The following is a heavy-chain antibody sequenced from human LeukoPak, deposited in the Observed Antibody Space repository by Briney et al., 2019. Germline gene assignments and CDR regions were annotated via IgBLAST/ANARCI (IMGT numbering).Heavy chain of an antibody. CDR2: ISGSGGST. CDR1: GFTFSSYA. D-gene: IGHD2-2*01. Sequence: PGGSLRLSCAASGFTFSSYAMSWVRQAPGKGLEWVSAISGSGGSTYYADSVKGRFTISRDNSKNTLYLQMNSLRAEDTAVYYCAKSQDEYCSSTSCHAGNFDYWGQGALVTVSS. J-gene: IGHJ4*02. V-gene: IGHV3-23*01. CDR3: AKSQDEYCSSTSCHAGNFDY.